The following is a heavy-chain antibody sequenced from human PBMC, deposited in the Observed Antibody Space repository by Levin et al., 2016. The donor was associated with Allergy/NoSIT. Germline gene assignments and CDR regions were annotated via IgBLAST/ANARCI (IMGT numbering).Heavy chain of an antibody. CDR2: INPSGGST. J-gene: IGHJ6*02. Sequence: ASVKVSCKASGYTFTSYYMHWVRQAPGQGLEWMGIINPSGGSTSYAQKFQGRVTITADKSTSTAYMELSSLRSEDTAVYYCAVGRDYNWMLTVTEYYYGMDVWGQGTTVTVSS. D-gene: IGHD1-20*01. CDR1: GYTFTSYY. V-gene: IGHV1-46*01. CDR3: AVGRDYNWMLTVTEYYYGMDV.